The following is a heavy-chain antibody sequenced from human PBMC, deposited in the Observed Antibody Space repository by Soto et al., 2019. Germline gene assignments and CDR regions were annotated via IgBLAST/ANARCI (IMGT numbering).Heavy chain of an antibody. V-gene: IGHV3-7*03. J-gene: IGHJ4*02. CDR2: IKQDGSEK. Sequence: GSLRLSCAASGFTFSSYWMSWVRQAPGKGLEWVANIKQDGSEKYYVDSVKGRFTISRDNAKNSLYLQMNSLRAEDTAVYYCARGHGIYYDSSGYYYWGQGTLVTVSS. CDR1: GFTFSSYW. D-gene: IGHD3-22*01. CDR3: ARGHGIYYDSSGYYY.